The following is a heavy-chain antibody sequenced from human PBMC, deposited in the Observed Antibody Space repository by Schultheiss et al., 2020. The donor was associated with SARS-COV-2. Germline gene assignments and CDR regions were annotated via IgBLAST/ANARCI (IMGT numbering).Heavy chain of an antibody. J-gene: IGHJ4*02. CDR3: TTFTLYDSSGYVKYYFDY. CDR2: IKSKTDGGTT. V-gene: IGHV3-15*01. Sequence: AGSLRLSCAASGFTFSSYAMHWVRQAPGKGLEWVGRIKSKTDGGTTDYAAPVKGRFTISRDDSKNTLYLQMNSLKTEDTAVYYCTTFTLYDSSGYVKYYFDYWGQGTLVTVSS. D-gene: IGHD3-22*01. CDR1: GFTFSSYA.